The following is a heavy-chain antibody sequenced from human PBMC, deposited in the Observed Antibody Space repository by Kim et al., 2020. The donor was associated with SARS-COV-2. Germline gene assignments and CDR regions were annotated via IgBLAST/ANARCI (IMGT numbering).Heavy chain of an antibody. Sequence: SVMCRFTISRDNAENSLYLHMNSLRAEDTAVYYCARDSERDSYNSWYFDLWGRGTLVTVSS. J-gene: IGHJ2*01. D-gene: IGHD5-12*01. V-gene: IGHV3-21*01. CDR3: ARDSERDSYNSWYFDL.